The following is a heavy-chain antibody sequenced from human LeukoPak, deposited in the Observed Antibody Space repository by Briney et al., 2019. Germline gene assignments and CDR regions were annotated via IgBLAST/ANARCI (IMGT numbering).Heavy chain of an antibody. CDR2: IRSSSSYI. CDR1: GFTFSSYS. Sequence: KLWGSLRLSCAASGFTFSSYSMNWVRQAPGKGLEWVSFIRSSSSYIYYADSVKGRFTISRDNAKNSLYLQMNSLRAEDTAVYYCARPGIAVAGEFFDYWGQGTLVTVSS. V-gene: IGHV3-21*01. J-gene: IGHJ4*02. D-gene: IGHD6-19*01. CDR3: ARPGIAVAGEFFDY.